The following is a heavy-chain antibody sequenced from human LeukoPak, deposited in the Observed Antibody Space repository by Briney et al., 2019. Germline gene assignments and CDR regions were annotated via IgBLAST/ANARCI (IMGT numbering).Heavy chain of an antibody. CDR3: ARGQRGPSMGD. CDR1: GGSFSGYF. CDR2: INHSGST. D-gene: IGHD1-26*01. J-gene: IGHJ4*02. Sequence: PSETLSLTCAVYGGSFSGYFWTWIRQPPGKGLEWIGEINHSGSTNYNPSLKSRVTISVDTSKNQFSLRLSSVTAADTAVYYCARGQRGPSMGDWGQGTLVTVSS. V-gene: IGHV4-34*01.